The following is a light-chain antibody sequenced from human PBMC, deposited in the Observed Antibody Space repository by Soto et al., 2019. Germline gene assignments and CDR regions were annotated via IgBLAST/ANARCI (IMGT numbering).Light chain of an antibody. CDR2: EVS. V-gene: IGLV2-8*01. CDR1: SSDVGGYNY. CDR3: SSYVGSNNFYV. Sequence: QSVLTQPPSASGSPGQSVAISCTGTSSDVGGYNYVSWYQQHPGKAPKLMIYEVSKRPSGVPDRFSGSKSGNTASLTVSRLQAEDEADYYCSSYVGSNNFYVFGTGNKVIVL. J-gene: IGLJ1*01.